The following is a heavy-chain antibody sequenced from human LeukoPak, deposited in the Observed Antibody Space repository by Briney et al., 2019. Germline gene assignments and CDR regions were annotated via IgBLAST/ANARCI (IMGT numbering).Heavy chain of an antibody. CDR1: GITLSNHG. CDR3: AKRGVVIRVILVGFHKEAYYFDS. V-gene: IGHV3-23*01. D-gene: IGHD3-22*01. Sequence: PGGSLRLSCAVSGITLSNHGMSWVRQAPGKGLEWVAGISGSGGSTNYADSVKGRFTISRDNPKNTLYLQMNILRAEDTAVYFCAKRGVVIRVILVGFHKEAYYFDSWGQGALVTVSS. J-gene: IGHJ4*02. CDR2: ISGSGGST.